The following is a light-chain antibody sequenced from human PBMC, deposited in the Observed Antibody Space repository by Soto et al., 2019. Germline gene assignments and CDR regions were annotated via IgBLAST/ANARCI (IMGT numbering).Light chain of an antibody. J-gene: IGKJ1*01. CDR3: QKYGSSRWT. Sequence: PGERAPLSCRASQSVSSANFAWYQQKPGQAPRLLIYGESSRATGIPDRFSGSGSGTDLNLTISRLEPEDFAVYYCQKYGSSRWTCGQGTKVDIK. V-gene: IGKV3-20*01. CDR1: QSVSSAN. CDR2: GES.